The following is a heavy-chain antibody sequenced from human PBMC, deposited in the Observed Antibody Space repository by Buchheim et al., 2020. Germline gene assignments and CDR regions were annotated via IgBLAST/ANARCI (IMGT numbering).Heavy chain of an antibody. CDR3: ARVEAAAGRNDRTWYFDL. CDR1: GFTFSSYE. V-gene: IGHV3-48*03. J-gene: IGHJ2*01. D-gene: IGHD6-13*01. Sequence: EVQLVESGGGLVQPGGSLRLSCAASGFTFSSYEMNWVRQAPGKGLEWVSYISSSGSTIYYADSVKGRFTISRDNAKNSLYLQMNSLRAEDTAVYYCARVEAAAGRNDRTWYFDLWGRGTL. CDR2: ISSSGSTI.